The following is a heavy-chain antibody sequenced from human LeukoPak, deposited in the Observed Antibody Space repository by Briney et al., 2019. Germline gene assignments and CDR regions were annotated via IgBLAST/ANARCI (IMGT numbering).Heavy chain of an antibody. J-gene: IGHJ6*02. CDR2: INDSGST. CDR3: VRARFEVYTVRSFYYGMDV. V-gene: IGHV4-34*01. Sequence: PSETLSLTCAVYGGSFSGYYWSWIRQPPGKGLEWIGEINDSGSTSYTPSLKNRVTISLDTSKNQFSLKLFSMTAADTAVYYCVRARFEVYTVRSFYYGMDVWGQGTTVTVSS. D-gene: IGHD4-17*01. CDR1: GGSFSGYY.